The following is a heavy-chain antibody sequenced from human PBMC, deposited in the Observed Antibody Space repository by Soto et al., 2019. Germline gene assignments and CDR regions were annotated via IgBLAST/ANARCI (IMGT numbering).Heavy chain of an antibody. CDR3: ARIRVAVAGTGYFDY. V-gene: IGHV1-69*13. CDR2: IIPIFGTA. Sequence: GASVKVSCKASGGTFSSYAISWVRQAPGQGLEWMGGIIPIFGTANYAQKFQGRVTITADESTSTAYMELSSLRSEDTAVYYCARIRVAVAGTGYFDYWGQGTLVTAPQ. CDR1: GGTFSSYA. J-gene: IGHJ4*02. D-gene: IGHD6-19*01.